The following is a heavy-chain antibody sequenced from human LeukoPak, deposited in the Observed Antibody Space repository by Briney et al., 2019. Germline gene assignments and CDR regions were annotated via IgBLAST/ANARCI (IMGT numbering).Heavy chain of an antibody. CDR3: ARGRKSGYSYGYGY. CDR1: GGSISSGGYY. V-gene: IGHV4-31*03. J-gene: IGHJ4*02. CDR2: IYYSGST. Sequence: SQTLSLTCTVSGGSISSGGYYWSWIRQHPGKGLEWIGYIYYSGSTYYNPSLKSRVTISVDTSKNQFSLKLSSVTAADTAVYYCARGRKSGYSYGYGYWGQGTLVTVSS. D-gene: IGHD5-18*01.